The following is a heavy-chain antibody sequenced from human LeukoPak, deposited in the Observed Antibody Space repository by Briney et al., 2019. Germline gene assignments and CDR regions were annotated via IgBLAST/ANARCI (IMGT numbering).Heavy chain of an antibody. Sequence: PSETLSLTCTVSGGSISSYYWSWIRQPPGKGLEWIGYIYYSGSTNYNPSLKSRVTMSVDTSKNQFSLKLSSVTAADTAVYYCASQVVAALPNYYYYGMDVWGQGTTVTVSS. D-gene: IGHD2-15*01. CDR2: IYYSGST. CDR3: ASQVVAALPNYYYYGMDV. J-gene: IGHJ6*02. CDR1: GGSISSYY. V-gene: IGHV4-59*12.